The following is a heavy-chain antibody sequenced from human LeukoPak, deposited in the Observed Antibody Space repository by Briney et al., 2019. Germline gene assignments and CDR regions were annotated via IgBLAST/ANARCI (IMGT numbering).Heavy chain of an antibody. D-gene: IGHD2-21*01. CDR2: IYYSGST. CDR1: GGSISSYY. CDR3: ARGVIVVGSYYYYGMDV. V-gene: IGHV4-59*01. J-gene: IGHJ6*02. Sequence: PSETLSLTCTVSGGSISSYYWSWIRQPPGKGLEWIGYIYYSGSTNYNPSLKSRVTISVDTSKNQFSLKLSSVTAADTAVYYCARGVIVVGSYYYYGMDVWGQGTTVTVSS.